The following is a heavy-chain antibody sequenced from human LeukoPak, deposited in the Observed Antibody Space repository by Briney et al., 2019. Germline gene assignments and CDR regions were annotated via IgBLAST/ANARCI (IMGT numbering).Heavy chain of an antibody. CDR3: ARGLTYYYGSGSYYDTLLDY. CDR2: IIPIFGTA. D-gene: IGHD3-10*01. J-gene: IGHJ4*02. CDR1: GGTFSSYA. Sequence: GASVKVSCKASGGTFSSYAISWVRQAPGQGLEWMGGIIPIFGTANYAQKFQGRVTITADESTSTAYMELSSLRSEDTAVYYCARGLTYYYGSGSYYDTLLDYWGQGTLVTVSS. V-gene: IGHV1-69*13.